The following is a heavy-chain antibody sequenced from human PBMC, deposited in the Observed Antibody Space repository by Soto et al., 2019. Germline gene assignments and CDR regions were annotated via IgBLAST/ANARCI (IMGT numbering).Heavy chain of an antibody. CDR2: ISGLGGSI. D-gene: IGHD1-26*01. Sequence: EVQRLESGGGLVQPGGSLRLSCAASGFTFSSFSLSWVRQAPGKGLEWVSGISGLGGSIYYADSVKGRFTISRDNSKNTLYLQMNSLRAEDTAVYYCSKSNWDTWERYFFDFWGQGTLVTVSS. CDR1: GFTFSSFS. CDR3: SKSNWDTWERYFFDF. J-gene: IGHJ4*02. V-gene: IGHV3-23*01.